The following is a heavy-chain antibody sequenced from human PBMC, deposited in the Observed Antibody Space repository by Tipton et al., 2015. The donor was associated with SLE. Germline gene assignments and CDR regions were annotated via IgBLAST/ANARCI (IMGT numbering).Heavy chain of an antibody. CDR1: GGSFSGYY. CDR3: ARTGSGYGFY. V-gene: IGHV4-34*01. J-gene: IGHJ4*02. Sequence: TLSLTCAVYGGSFSGYYWSWIRQPPGKGLEWIGEINHSGSTNYNPSLKSRVTISVDTSKNQFSLKLSSVTAADTAVYYCARTGSGYGFYWGQGTLVTVSS. CDR2: INHSGST. D-gene: IGHD5-18*01.